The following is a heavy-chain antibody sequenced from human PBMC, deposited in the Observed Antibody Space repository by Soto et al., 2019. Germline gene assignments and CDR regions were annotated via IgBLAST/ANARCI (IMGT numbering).Heavy chain of an antibody. D-gene: IGHD3-16*02. Sequence: PGGSLRLSCAASGFTFSSYEMNWVRQAPGKGLEWVSYISSSGSTIYYADSVKGRFTISRDNAKNSLYLQMNSLRAEDTAVYYCARDFIEYYYYGMDVWGQGTTATVSS. CDR2: ISSSGSTI. CDR1: GFTFSSYE. CDR3: ARDFIEYYYYGMDV. V-gene: IGHV3-48*03. J-gene: IGHJ6*02.